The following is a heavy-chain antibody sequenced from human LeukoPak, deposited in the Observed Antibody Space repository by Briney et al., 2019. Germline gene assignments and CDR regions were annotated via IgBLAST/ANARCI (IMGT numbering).Heavy chain of an antibody. D-gene: IGHD4-17*01. V-gene: IGHV3-21*01. CDR2: ISSSSSQI. J-gene: IGHJ6*02. Sequence: GASLRLSCAASGFTFSSYSMNWAHQAPGKGLEWVSSISSSSSQIYYADSVKGRFTISRDNSKNTLYLQMNSLRAEDTAVYYCAKATYGDYSAYYYGMDVWGQGTTVTVSS. CDR3: AKATYGDYSAYYYGMDV. CDR1: GFTFSSYS.